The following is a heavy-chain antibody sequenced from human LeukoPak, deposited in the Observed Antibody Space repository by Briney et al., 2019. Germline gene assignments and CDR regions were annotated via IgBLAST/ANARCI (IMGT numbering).Heavy chain of an antibody. CDR2: INSDGSST. CDR3: ARHYDGRGSFDY. D-gene: IGHD3-22*01. CDR1: GFTFSSYW. V-gene: IGHV3-74*01. J-gene: IGHJ4*02. Sequence: GGSLRLSCAASGFTFSSYWMRWVRQAPGKGLVWVSRINSDGSSTSYADSVKGRFTISRDNAKSTLFLQMNSLRAEDTAVYYCARHYDGRGSFDYWGQGTLVTVSS.